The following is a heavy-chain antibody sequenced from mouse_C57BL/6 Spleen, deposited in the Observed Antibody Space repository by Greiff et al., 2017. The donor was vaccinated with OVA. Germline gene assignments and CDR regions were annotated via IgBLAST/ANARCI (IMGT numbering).Heavy chain of an antibody. V-gene: IGHV1-22*01. D-gene: IGHD1-1*01. CDR3: ANYYGSPYAMDY. J-gene: IGHJ4*01. CDR2: INPNNGGT. Sequence: EVKLQQSGPELVKPGASVKMSCKASGYTFTDYNMHWVKQSHGKSLEWIGYINPNNGGTSYNQKFKGKATLTVNKSSSTAYMELRSLTSEDSAVYYCANYYGSPYAMDYWGQGTSVTVSS. CDR1: GYTFTDYN.